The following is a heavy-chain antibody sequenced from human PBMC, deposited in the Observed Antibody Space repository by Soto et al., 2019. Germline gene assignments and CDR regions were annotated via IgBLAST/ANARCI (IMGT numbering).Heavy chain of an antibody. CDR3: AKDIRYWNGPNQIDAFDI. J-gene: IGHJ3*02. CDR2: ISWNSGSI. D-gene: IGHD1-1*01. CDR1: GFTFDDYA. V-gene: IGHV3-9*01. Sequence: GGSLRLSCAASGFTFDDYAMHWVRQAPGKGLEWVSGISWNSGSIGYADSVKGRFTISRDNAKNSLYLQMNSLRAEDTALYYCAKDIRYWNGPNQIDAFDIWGQGTMVTVSS.